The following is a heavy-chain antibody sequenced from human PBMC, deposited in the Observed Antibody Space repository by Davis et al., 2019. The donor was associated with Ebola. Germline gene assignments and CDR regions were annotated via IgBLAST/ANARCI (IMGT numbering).Heavy chain of an antibody. CDR1: GYTFTGHY. V-gene: IGHV1-2*06. CDR2: INPNSGGT. J-gene: IGHJ6*04. D-gene: IGHD6-13*01. CDR3: ARDQAAADNYYYYGMDV. Sequence: APVQVSCKASGYTFTGHYIHWVRQAPGQGLEWMGRINPNSGGTNYAQKFQGRVTMTRDTSISTAYMELSRLRSDDTAVYYCARDQAAADNYYYYGMDVWGKGTTVTVSS.